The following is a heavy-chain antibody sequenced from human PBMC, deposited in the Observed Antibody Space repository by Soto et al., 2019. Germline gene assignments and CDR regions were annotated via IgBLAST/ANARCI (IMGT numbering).Heavy chain of an antibody. CDR2: ISSSSSYI. D-gene: IGHD3-3*01. J-gene: IGHJ3*02. Sequence: LEWVSSISSSSSYIYYADSVKGRFTISRDNAKISLYLQMNSLRAEDMAVYYCARTTHYDFWSGPNAFDIWGQGTMVTVSS. CDR3: ARTTHYDFWSGPNAFDI. V-gene: IGHV3-21*06.